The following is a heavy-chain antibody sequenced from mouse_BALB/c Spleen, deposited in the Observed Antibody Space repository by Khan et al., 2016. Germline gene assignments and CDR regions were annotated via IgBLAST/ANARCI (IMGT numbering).Heavy chain of an antibody. Sequence: QVQLKESGPGLVAPSQSLSITCTVSGFSLTDYGVSWIRQPPGKGLEWLGVIWGGGSTYYNSALKSRLSISKDNSKSQVFLKMNSLQTDDTAMYXCAKNKSPYYGSSYGYFDVWGAGTTVTVSS. CDR1: GFSLTDYG. CDR2: IWGGGST. CDR3: AKNKSPYYGSSYGYFDV. J-gene: IGHJ1*01. V-gene: IGHV2-6-5*01. D-gene: IGHD1-1*01.